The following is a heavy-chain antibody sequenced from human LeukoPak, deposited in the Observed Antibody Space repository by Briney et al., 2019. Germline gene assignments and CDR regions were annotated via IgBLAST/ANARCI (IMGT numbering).Heavy chain of an antibody. J-gene: IGHJ6*02. CDR1: GFTFSSYG. CDR2: INQDGHEK. V-gene: IGHV3-7*05. CDR3: VRDMDV. Sequence: GGSLRLSCVTSGFTFSSYGMTWVPKAPGKGLEWVANINQDGHEKNYVDSVKGRFTISRDNPKNSLYLQMNSLRAEDTAVYFCVRDMDVWAQGTTVTVSS.